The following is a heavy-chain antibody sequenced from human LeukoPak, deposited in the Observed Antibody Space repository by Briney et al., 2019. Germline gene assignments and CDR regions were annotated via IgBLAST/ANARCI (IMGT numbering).Heavy chain of an antibody. Sequence: ASVKVSCKASGGTFSSYAISWVRQAPGQGLEWMGGSIPIFGTANYAQKFQGRVTITADESTSTAYMELSSLRSEDTAVYYCASRCGSTICYTGFQHWGQGTLVTVSS. D-gene: IGHD2-2*02. V-gene: IGHV1-69*13. CDR3: ASRCGSTICYTGFQH. J-gene: IGHJ1*01. CDR2: SIPIFGTA. CDR1: GGTFSSYA.